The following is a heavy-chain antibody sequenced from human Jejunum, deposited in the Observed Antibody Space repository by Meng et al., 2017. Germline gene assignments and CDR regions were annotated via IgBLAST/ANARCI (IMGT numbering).Heavy chain of an antibody. V-gene: IGHV3-23*04. J-gene: IGHJ3*02. Sequence: LVDFGERLVPPRGALDVPCACSGFTFSSYAMSGVSQAPGKGPEWGSGLSGSGGSICFSDSVKGRFTISRDNSKNPLYLKMNSLRVEDTAVDFCARDGGWNALPIWGQGTMVTVSS. CDR1: GFTFSSYA. D-gene: IGHD6-19*01. CDR2: LSGSGGSI. CDR3: ARDGGWNALPI.